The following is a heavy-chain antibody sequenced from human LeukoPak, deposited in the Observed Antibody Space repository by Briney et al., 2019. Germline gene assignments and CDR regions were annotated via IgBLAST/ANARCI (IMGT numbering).Heavy chain of an antibody. CDR2: INWNGGST. CDR1: GFTFSSYS. Sequence: GGSLRLSCAASGFTFSSYSMNWVRQAPGKGLEWVSGINWNGGSTGYADSVKGRFTISRDNAKNSLYLQMNSLRAEDTALYYCARGGPTYYDILTGYYYDDAFDIWGQGTMVTVSS. D-gene: IGHD3-9*01. CDR3: ARGGPTYYDILTGYYYDDAFDI. J-gene: IGHJ3*02. V-gene: IGHV3-20*04.